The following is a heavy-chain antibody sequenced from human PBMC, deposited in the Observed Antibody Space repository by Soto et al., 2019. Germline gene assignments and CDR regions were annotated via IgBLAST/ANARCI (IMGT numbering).Heavy chain of an antibody. Sequence: EVQLVETGGGLIQPGGSLRLSCAASGFTVSSNYMSWVRQAPGKGLEWVSVIYSGGSTYYADSVKGRFTISRDNSKNKLYLQMNSLRAEDTAVYYCARAPYGSGSYYYYYYGMDVWGQGTTVTVSS. CDR1: GFTVSSNY. J-gene: IGHJ6*02. D-gene: IGHD3-10*01. V-gene: IGHV3-53*02. CDR2: IYSGGST. CDR3: ARAPYGSGSYYYYYYGMDV.